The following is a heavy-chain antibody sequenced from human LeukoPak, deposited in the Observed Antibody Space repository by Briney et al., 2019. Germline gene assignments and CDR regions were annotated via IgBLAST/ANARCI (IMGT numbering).Heavy chain of an antibody. CDR1: GFTFSSYW. V-gene: IGHV3-74*01. Sequence: GGSLRLSCAASGFTFSSYWTHWVRQAPGKGLVWVSRINSDGSSTSYADSVKGRFTISRDNAKNTLYLQMNSLRAEDTAVYYCASFKGTAHPIDYWGQGTLVTVSS. J-gene: IGHJ4*02. CDR3: ASFKGTAHPIDY. CDR2: INSDGSST.